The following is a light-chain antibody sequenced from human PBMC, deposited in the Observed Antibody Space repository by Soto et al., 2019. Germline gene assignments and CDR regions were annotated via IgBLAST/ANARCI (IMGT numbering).Light chain of an antibody. J-gene: IGKJ2*01. CDR3: QQYCSSPPYT. CDR1: QSVSSSY. Sequence: EIVLTQSPGTLSLSPGERATLSCRASQSVSSSYLAWYQQKPGQAPRLLIYGASSRATGIPDRFSGSGSGTDFTITIIRLEPEDFAVYYCQQYCSSPPYTFGQGTKLEIK. V-gene: IGKV3-20*01. CDR2: GAS.